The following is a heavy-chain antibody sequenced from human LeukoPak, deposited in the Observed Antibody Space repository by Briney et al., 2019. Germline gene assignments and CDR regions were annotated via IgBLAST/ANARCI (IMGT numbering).Heavy chain of an antibody. CDR3: ARGSGRNYYDSSGHFDY. CDR2: IYSGGST. Sequence: AGGSLRLSCAASGFTVSSNYMSWVRQAPGKGLEWVSVIYSGGSTYYADSVKGRFTISRDNSKNTLYLQMNSLRAEDTAVYYCARGSGRNYYDSSGHFDYWGQGTLVTVSS. J-gene: IGHJ4*02. V-gene: IGHV3-53*01. D-gene: IGHD3-22*01. CDR1: GFTVSSNY.